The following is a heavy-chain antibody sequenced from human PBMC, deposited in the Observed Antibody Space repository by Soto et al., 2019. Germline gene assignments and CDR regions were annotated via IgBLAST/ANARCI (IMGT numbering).Heavy chain of an antibody. J-gene: IGHJ4*02. CDR3: ATFGYPNRLFDY. V-gene: IGHV1-18*01. D-gene: IGHD3-16*01. CDR1: GYTFTSYG. CDR2: ISAYNGNT. Sequence: ASVKVSCKASGYTFTSYGISWVRQAPGQGLEWMGWISAYNGNTNYAQKLQGRGTMTTDTSTSTAYMELRSLRSDDTAVYYCATFGYPNRLFDYWGQGTLVTVSS.